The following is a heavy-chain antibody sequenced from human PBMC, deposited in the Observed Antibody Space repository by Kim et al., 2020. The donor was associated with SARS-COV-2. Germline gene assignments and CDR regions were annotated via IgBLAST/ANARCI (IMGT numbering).Heavy chain of an antibody. CDR3: ARAVVAKIGQGKAVAGRDWYFDL. CDR1: GGSISSYY. CDR2: IYYSGST. Sequence: SETLSLTCTVSGGSISSYYWSWIRQPPGKGLEWIGYIYYSGSTNYNPSLKSRVTISVDTSKNQFSLKLSSVTAADTAVYYCARAVVAKIGQGKAVAGRDWYFDLWGRGTLVTVSS. J-gene: IGHJ2*01. D-gene: IGHD6-19*01. V-gene: IGHV4-59*01.